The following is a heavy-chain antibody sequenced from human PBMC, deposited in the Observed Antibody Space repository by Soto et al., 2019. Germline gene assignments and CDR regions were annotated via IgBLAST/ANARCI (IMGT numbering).Heavy chain of an antibody. V-gene: IGHV1-2*04. D-gene: IGHD6-19*01. J-gene: IGHJ5*02. CDR1: GYTFTGYY. Sequence: ASVKVSCKASGYTFTGYYMHWVRQAPGQGLEWMGWINPNSGGTNYAQKFKGWVTMTRDTSISTAYMELSRLRSDNTAVYYCARVVSGWYGWFDPWGQGTLVTVSS. CDR2: INPNSGGT. CDR3: ARVVSGWYGWFDP.